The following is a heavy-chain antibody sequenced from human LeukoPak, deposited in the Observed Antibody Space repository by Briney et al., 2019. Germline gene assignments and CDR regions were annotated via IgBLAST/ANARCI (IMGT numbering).Heavy chain of an antibody. J-gene: IGHJ4*02. V-gene: IGHV1-46*01. D-gene: IGHD3-9*01. CDR1: GYTFTSYY. Sequence: ASVKVSCKAPGYTFTSYYMHWVRQAPGQGLEWMGIINPSGGSTSYAQKFHGRVTMTRDTSTSTVYMELSSLRSEDTAVYYCARAYYDILTGYYDWGQGTLVTVSS. CDR3: ARAYYDILTGYYD. CDR2: INPSGGST.